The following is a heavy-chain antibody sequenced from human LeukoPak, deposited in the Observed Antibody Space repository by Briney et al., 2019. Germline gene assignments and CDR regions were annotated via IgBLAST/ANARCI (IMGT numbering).Heavy chain of an antibody. CDR1: GGTFISYA. Sequence: AVTVSCKPSGGTFISYAISWVRQAPGQGLEWMGRIIAIFGIANYAQKFQGRVTSTADKSTSTAYMELSSLRCEDTAVYYCARVLRKGFWRDYYYYGMDVWGQGTTVTVSS. V-gene: IGHV1-69*10. J-gene: IGHJ6*02. CDR3: ARVLRKGFWRDYYYYGMDV. CDR2: IIAIFGIA. D-gene: IGHD3-3*01.